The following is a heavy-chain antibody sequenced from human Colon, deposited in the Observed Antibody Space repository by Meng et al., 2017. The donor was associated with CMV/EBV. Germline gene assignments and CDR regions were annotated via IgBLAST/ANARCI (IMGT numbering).Heavy chain of an antibody. D-gene: IGHD1-14*01. J-gene: IGHJ4*01. Sequence: GGSLRLSCAASGFTFSSYWMSWVRQAPGKGLEWVANIKQDGSEKYYVDSVKGRFTASRDNARNSLYLQMNSLRAEDTALYYCARPITPGGYFDYWGQGTLVTVSS. CDR2: IKQDGSEK. CDR3: ARPITPGGYFDY. V-gene: IGHV3-7*01. CDR1: GFTFSSYW.